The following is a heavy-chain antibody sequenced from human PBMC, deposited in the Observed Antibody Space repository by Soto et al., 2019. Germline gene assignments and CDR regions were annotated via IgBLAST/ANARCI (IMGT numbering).Heavy chain of an antibody. Sequence: QVQLVQSGPEVKKPGASVKVSCKASGYTFTTYSVTWVRQAPGQGLEWMGWISEYNGNTNYAQKVQGRVTMTKDTSTNTAYMELRSLRSDDTAVYYCARAIGAVAGTFDFWGQGTLVTVSS. CDR1: GYTFTTYS. CDR2: ISEYNGNT. V-gene: IGHV1-18*01. J-gene: IGHJ4*02. CDR3: ARAIGAVAGTFDF. D-gene: IGHD6-19*01.